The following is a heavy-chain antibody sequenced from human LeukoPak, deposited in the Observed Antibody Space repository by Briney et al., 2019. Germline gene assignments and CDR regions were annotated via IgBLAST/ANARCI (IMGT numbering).Heavy chain of an antibody. J-gene: IGHJ2*01. CDR2: INPNSGGT. V-gene: IGHV1-2*02. D-gene: IGHD2-8*01. CDR3: ARSGYCTNGVCYTGYWYFDL. CDR1: GYTFTDYY. Sequence: ASVKVSCKASGYTFTDYYIHWVRQAPGQGLEWMGWINPNSGGTNYAQKFQGRVTMTRDTSISTAYMELSRLRSDDTAVYYCARSGYCTNGVCYTGYWYFDLWGRGTLVTVSS.